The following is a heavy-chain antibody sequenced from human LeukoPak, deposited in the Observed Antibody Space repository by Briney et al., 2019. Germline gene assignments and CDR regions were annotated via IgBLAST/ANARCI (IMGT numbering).Heavy chain of an antibody. J-gene: IGHJ4*02. CDR3: TIMHGYYDGSGYWVQ. V-gene: IGHV3-23*01. Sequence: PGGSLRLSCAASGFTFGSYGMSWVRQAPGKGLEWVAFITTTDATTSYAGSVKGRFTISRDNARDTLYMQMNSLRDEDTALYYCTIMHGYYDGSGYWVQWGQGTLVTVSS. D-gene: IGHD3-22*01. CDR1: GFTFGSYG. CDR2: ITTTDATT.